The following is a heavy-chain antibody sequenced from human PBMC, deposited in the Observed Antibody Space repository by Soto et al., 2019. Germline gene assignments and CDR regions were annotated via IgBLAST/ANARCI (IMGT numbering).Heavy chain of an antibody. CDR1: GYTFRYDD. CDR2: VNPNSGNT. Sequence: GASVKVSCKASGYTFRYDDIIWVRQATGQGLEWMGWVNPNSGNTGYAQKFQGRITMTRNTSISTAYMEMNSLTSEDTAVYYCARVGAWALRNLDYWGQGTRVTVSS. J-gene: IGHJ4*02. D-gene: IGHD3-16*01. CDR3: ARVGAWALRNLDY. V-gene: IGHV1-8*01.